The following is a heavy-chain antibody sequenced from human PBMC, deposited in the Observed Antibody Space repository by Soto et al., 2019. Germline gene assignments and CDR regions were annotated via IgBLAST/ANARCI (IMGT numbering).Heavy chain of an antibody. CDR1: GGSISSYY. Sequence: SETLSLTCTVSGGSISSYYWSWIRQRPGKGLEWIGYIYYSGSTNYNPSLKSRVTISVDTSKNQFSLKLSSVSAADTAVFYCARTYYYFGNGHAAFEICAQGTMVTVSS. CDR3: ARTYYYFGNGHAAFEI. J-gene: IGHJ3*02. D-gene: IGHD3-3*01. V-gene: IGHV4-59*08. CDR2: IYYSGST.